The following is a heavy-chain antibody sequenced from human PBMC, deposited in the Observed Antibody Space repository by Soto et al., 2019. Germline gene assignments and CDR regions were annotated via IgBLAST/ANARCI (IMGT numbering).Heavy chain of an antibody. D-gene: IGHD3-9*01. J-gene: IGHJ5*02. Sequence: SLKVSCTASGGTFSRSAISWVRQAPGQGLEWMGGIIPIFGTANYAQKFQGRVTITADESTSTAYMELSSLRSEDTAVYYCARVGLYYDILTGYSQNWFGPRGQVTLVPVSS. V-gene: IGHV1-69*13. CDR1: GGTFSRSA. CDR3: ARVGLYYDILTGYSQNWFGP. CDR2: IIPIFGTA.